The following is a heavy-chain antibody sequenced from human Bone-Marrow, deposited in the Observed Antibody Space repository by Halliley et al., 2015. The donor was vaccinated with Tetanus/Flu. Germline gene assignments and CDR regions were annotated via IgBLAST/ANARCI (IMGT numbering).Heavy chain of an antibody. D-gene: IGHD3-10*01. Sequence: SSNGVMDYYAGSVKDRFTISRDNSKNTLYLQMSSLRVEDTAVYFCAKARYDSDSPLGWYYFDYWGRGTLVTVSS. V-gene: IGHV3-64D*06. CDR3: AKARYDSDSPLGWYYFDY. J-gene: IGHJ4*02. CDR2: SSNGVMD.